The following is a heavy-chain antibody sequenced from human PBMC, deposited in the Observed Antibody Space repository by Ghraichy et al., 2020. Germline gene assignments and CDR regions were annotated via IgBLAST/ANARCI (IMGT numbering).Heavy chain of an antibody. Sequence: GGSLRLSCTASGFTFSSYSMNWVRQAPGKGLEWVSSISSSSSYIYYADSLKGRFTISRDNAKNSLYLQMNSLRAEDTAVYYCARGGFANWFDPWGQGTRVTVSS. CDR1: GFTFSSYS. CDR2: ISSSSSYI. V-gene: IGHV3-21*01. J-gene: IGHJ5*02. CDR3: ARGGFANWFDP.